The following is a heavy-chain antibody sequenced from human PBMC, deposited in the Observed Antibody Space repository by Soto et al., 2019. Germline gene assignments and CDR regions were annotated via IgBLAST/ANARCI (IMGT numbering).Heavy chain of an antibody. Sequence: ESGGGLVQPGGSLRLSCAASGFTFSSYEMNWVRQAPGKGLEWVSYISSSGSTIYYADSVKGLFTISRDNAKNSLYLQMNSMRAEDTAVYYCARPLGGLTTGTTASGMDVWGPWTKLSVSS. CDR3: ARPLGGLTTGTTASGMDV. V-gene: IGHV3-48*03. CDR1: GFTFSSYE. CDR2: ISSSGSTI. J-gene: IGHJ6*02. D-gene: IGHD4-17*01.